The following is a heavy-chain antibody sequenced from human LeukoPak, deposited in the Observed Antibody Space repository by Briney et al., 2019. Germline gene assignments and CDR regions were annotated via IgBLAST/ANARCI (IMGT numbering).Heavy chain of an antibody. CDR2: INPNSGGT. CDR3: ARDNDIVVVPAARGFDP. J-gene: IGHJ5*02. CDR1: GYTFTSYA. D-gene: IGHD2-2*01. V-gene: IGHV1-2*06. Sequence: GASVKVSCKASGYTFTSYAMSWLRQAPGQGLEWMGRINPNSGGTNYAQKFQGRVTMTRDTSISTAYMELSRLRSDDTAVYYCARDNDIVVVPAARGFDPWGQGTLVTVSS.